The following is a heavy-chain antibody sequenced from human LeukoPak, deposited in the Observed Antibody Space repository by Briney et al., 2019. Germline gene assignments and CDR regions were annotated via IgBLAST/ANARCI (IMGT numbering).Heavy chain of an antibody. CDR1: GYTFTGYY. J-gene: IGHJ4*02. D-gene: IGHD1-26*01. V-gene: IGHV1-2*02. CDR3: ARDGGIVGAAYFDY. CDR2: INPNSGGT. Sequence: ASVMVSCKASGYTFTGYYMHWVRQAPGQGLEWMGWINPNSGGTNYAQKFQGRVTMTRDTSISTAYMELSRLRSDDTAVYYCARDGGIVGAAYFDYWGQGTLVTVSS.